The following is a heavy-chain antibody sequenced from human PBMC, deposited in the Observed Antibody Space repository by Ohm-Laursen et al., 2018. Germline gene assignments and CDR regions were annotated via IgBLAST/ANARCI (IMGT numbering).Heavy chain of an antibody. Sequence: SLRLSCAASGFTFSDNAMSWVRQAPGKGLEWVSTVGGSGDSTYYADSVKGRFTVSRDNSKSIVFLQMNSLRAEDTAVYYCAGDRDSSSWYYLDFWGQGTLVTVSS. J-gene: IGHJ4*02. CDR3: AGDRDSSSWYYLDF. V-gene: IGHV3-23*01. CDR2: VGGSGDST. CDR1: GFTFSDNA. D-gene: IGHD6-13*01.